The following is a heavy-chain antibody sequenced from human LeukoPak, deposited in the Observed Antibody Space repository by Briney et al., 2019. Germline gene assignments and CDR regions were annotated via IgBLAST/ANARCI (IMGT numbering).Heavy chain of an antibody. CDR2: FDPEDGET. CDR1: GYTLTELS. CDR3: ATFRFGELPYASFGY. V-gene: IGHV1-24*01. D-gene: IGHD3-10*01. J-gene: IGHJ4*02. Sequence: ASVKVTCKVSGYTLTELSMHWVRQAPGKGLEWMGGFDPEDGETIYAQKFQGRVTMTEDTSTDTAYMELSSLRSEDTAVYYCATFRFGELPYASFGYWGQGTLVTVSS.